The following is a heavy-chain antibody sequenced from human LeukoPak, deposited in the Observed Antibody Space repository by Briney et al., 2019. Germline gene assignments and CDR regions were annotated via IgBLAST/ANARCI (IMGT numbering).Heavy chain of an antibody. J-gene: IGHJ4*02. CDR2: ISGSGGST. CDR1: GFTFSSYA. CDR3: AKNTRIAVAGTFDY. V-gene: IGHV3-23*01. Sequence: GVSLRLSCAASGFTFSSYAMSWVRQAPGKGLEWVSAISGSGGSTYYADSVKGRFTISRDNSKNTLYLQMNSLRAEDTAVYYCAKNTRIAVAGTFDYWGQGTLVTVSS. D-gene: IGHD6-19*01.